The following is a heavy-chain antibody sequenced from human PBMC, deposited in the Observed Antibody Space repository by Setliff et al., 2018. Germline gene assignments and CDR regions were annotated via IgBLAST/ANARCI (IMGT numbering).Heavy chain of an antibody. CDR3: ARLGRERSTFAWLDA. D-gene: IGHD1-1*01. V-gene: IGHV5-10-1*01. J-gene: IGHJ5*02. CDR2: IDPGDSYA. Sequence: PGESLKISCQASGYNFANHWIAWVRLMPGKGLEYMGRIDPGDSYADYSPSFEGLVTISADKSRTTVYLQWTSLQASDTALYLRARLGRERSTFAWLDAWGQGTQVTVSS. CDR1: GYNFANHW.